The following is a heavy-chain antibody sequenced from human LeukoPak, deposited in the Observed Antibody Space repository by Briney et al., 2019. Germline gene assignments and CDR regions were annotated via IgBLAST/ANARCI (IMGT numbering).Heavy chain of an antibody. Sequence: SETLSLTCTVSGGSISSYYWSWIRQPPGKGLEWIGSIYHSGSTNYNPSLKSRVTISVDTSKNQFSLKLRSVTAADTAVYYCARGITFGGVIVMGFDYWGQGTLVTVSS. V-gene: IGHV4-59*01. J-gene: IGHJ4*02. CDR2: IYHSGST. D-gene: IGHD3-16*02. CDR3: ARGITFGGVIVMGFDY. CDR1: GGSISSYY.